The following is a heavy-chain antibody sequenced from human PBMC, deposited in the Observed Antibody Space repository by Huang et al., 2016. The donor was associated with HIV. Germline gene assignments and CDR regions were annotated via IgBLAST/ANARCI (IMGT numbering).Heavy chain of an antibody. CDR1: GFTFSNYA. CDR3: ARSEPSRYYFDY. J-gene: IGHJ4*02. Sequence: QVQLVESGGGVVQPGTSLRLSCAASGFTFSNYAMNWVRQAPGEGLEWVAVISNEGSTKYYADSVKGRVTISRDNSKNTVYLQMNSLRAEDTAVYYCARSEPSRYYFDYWGQGTLVTVSS. V-gene: IGHV3-30-3*01. CDR2: ISNEGSTK.